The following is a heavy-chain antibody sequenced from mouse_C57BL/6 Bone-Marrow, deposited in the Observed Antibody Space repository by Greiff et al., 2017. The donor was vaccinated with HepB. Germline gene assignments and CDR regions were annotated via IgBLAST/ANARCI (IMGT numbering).Heavy chain of an antibody. CDR2: INYDGSST. J-gene: IGHJ2*01. CDR3: ARDSGGLDD. D-gene: IGHD3-3*01. CDR1: GFTFSDYY. Sequence: EVMLVESEGGLVQPGSSMKLSCTASGFTFSDYYMAWVRQVPEKGLEWVANINYDGSSTYYLDSLKSRFIISRDNAKNILYLQMSSLKSEDTATYYCARDSGGLDDWGKGTTLTVSS. V-gene: IGHV5-16*01.